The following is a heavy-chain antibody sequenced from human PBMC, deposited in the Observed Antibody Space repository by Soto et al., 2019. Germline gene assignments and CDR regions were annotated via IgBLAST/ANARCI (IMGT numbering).Heavy chain of an antibody. V-gene: IGHV1-18*01. Sequence: WASVKVSCKASGYTFTSYGISWVRQAPGQGLEWMGWISTYNGNTNYAQKLQGRVTMTTDTSTSTAYMELRSLRSDDTAVYYCARDPSRSNSGRGSITMIVVVMDWFDPWGQGTLVTVSS. CDR1: GYTFTSYG. D-gene: IGHD3-22*01. J-gene: IGHJ5*02. CDR2: ISTYNGNT. CDR3: ARDPSRSNSGRGSITMIVVVMDWFDP.